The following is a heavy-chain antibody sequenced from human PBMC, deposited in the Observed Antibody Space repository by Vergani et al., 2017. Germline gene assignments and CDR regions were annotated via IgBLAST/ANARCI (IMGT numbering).Heavy chain of an antibody. CDR2: IYPGDSDT. D-gene: IGHD6-19*01. CDR1: GYSFTSYW. CDR3: ARDSKIQLALVAGNNWFDP. V-gene: IGHV5-51*03. Sequence: EVQLVQSGAEVKKPGESLKISCKGSGYSFTSYWIGWVRQMPGKGLEWMGIIYPGDSDTRYSPSFQGQVTISADKSISTAYLQWSSLKASDTAVYYCARDSKIQLALVAGNNWFDPWGQGTLVTVSS. J-gene: IGHJ5*02.